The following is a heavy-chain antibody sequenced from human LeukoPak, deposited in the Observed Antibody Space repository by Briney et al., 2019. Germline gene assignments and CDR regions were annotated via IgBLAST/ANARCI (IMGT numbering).Heavy chain of an antibody. CDR3: ARHGGYLGPYDY. J-gene: IGHJ4*02. Sequence: GESLKISCKGSGYSFTTYWIAWVRQMPGKGLEWMGVIYPGDSDTRYSLSFQGQVTISADKSITTVYLQWSSLKASDTAMYYCARHGGYLGPYDYWGQGTLVTVSS. CDR2: IYPGDSDT. CDR1: GYSFTTYW. V-gene: IGHV5-51*01. D-gene: IGHD3-22*01.